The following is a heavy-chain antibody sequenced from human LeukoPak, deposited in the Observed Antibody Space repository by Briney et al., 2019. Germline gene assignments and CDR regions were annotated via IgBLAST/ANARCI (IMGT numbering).Heavy chain of an antibody. Sequence: SETLSLTCTVSGGSISSGDYYWSWIRQPPGKGLEWIGYIYYSGSTYYNPSLKSRVTISVDTSKNQFSLKLSSVTAADTAVYYCATYSYGGNSLFDYWGQGTLVTVSS. V-gene: IGHV4-30-4*01. CDR2: IYYSGST. D-gene: IGHD4-23*01. CDR3: ATYSYGGNSLFDY. J-gene: IGHJ4*02. CDR1: GGSISSGDYY.